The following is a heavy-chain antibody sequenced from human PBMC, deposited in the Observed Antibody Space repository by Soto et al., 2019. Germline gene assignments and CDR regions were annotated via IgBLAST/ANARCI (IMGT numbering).Heavy chain of an antibody. CDR1: GGSISSYY. V-gene: IGHV4-59*08. CDR3: ARVRRSGTPDEERYFDY. D-gene: IGHD3-10*01. Sequence: PSETLSLTCTVSGGSISSYYWSWIRQPPGMGLEWIGYIYYSGSTNYNPSLKSRVTISVDTSKNQFSLKLSSVTAADTAVYYCARVRRSGTPDEERYFDYWGQGTLITVSS. CDR2: IYYSGST. J-gene: IGHJ4*02.